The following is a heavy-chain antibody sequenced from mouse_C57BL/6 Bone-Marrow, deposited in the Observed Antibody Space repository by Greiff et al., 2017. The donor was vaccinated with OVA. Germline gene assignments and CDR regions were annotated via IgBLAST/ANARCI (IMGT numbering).Heavy chain of an antibody. CDR1: GYTFTNYW. CDR2: IYPRSGNT. J-gene: IGHJ2*01. V-gene: IGHV1-63*01. D-gene: IGHD4-1*01. CDR3: AREEVTGNY. Sequence: QVQLQQSGAELVRPGTSVKMSCKASGYTFTNYWIGWAKQRPGQGLEWIGEIYPRSGNTYYNEKFKGKATLTADKSSSTAYMELRSLTSEDSAVYFCAREEVTGNYWGQGTTLTVSS.